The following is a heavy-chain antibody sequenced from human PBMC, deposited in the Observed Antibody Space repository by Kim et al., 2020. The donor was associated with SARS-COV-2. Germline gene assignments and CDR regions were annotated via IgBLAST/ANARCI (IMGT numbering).Heavy chain of an antibody. V-gene: IGHV4-59*08. J-gene: IGHJ4*02. D-gene: IGHD5-18*01. CDR1: GGSISSYY. CDR2: IYYSGST. Sequence: SETLSLTCTVYGGSISSYYWSWIRQPPGKGPEWIGYIYYSGSTNYNTSLKSRVTISVDTSKNQFSLKLSSVTAADTAVYYCARSRNGYSYGKWGQGTLVTVSS. CDR3: ARSRNGYSYGK.